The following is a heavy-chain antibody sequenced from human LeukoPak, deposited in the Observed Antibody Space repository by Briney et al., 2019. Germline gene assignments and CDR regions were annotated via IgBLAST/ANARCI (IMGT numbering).Heavy chain of an antibody. CDR1: GYTFTSYY. J-gene: IGHJ4*02. Sequence: ASVKVSCKASGYTFTSYYMHWVRQAPGQGLEWMGIINPSGGSTSYAQKFQGRVTMTRDTSTSTVHMELSSLRSEDTAVYYCASPGYYDSSGYPLDYWGQGTLVTVSS. V-gene: IGHV1-46*01. CDR3: ASPGYYDSSGYPLDY. CDR2: INPSGGST. D-gene: IGHD3-22*01.